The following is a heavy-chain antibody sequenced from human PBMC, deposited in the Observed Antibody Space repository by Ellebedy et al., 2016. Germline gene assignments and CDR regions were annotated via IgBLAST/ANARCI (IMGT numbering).Heavy chain of an antibody. V-gene: IGHV1-2*02. CDR1: GYTFTGYY. J-gene: IGHJ4*02. CDR3: ARDRGGQWELLALEF. Sequence: ASVKVSCXASGYTFTGYYIHWVRQAPGQGLEWIGWINPNSGGTNNAQKFQGRVTMTRDTSISTAYMELSRLRSDDTAVYYCARDRGGQWELLALEFWGQGTLVTVSS. CDR2: INPNSGGT. D-gene: IGHD1-26*01.